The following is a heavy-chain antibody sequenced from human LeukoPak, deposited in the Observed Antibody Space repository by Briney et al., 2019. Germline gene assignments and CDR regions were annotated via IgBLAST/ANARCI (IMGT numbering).Heavy chain of an antibody. D-gene: IGHD6-13*01. CDR1: GGSISSGSYY. V-gene: IGHV4-61*02. CDR3: ARGDLAAAGYFDY. CDR2: IYTSGST. Sequence: PSETLSLTCTVSGGSISSGSYYWSWIRQPAGKGLEWIGRIYTSGSTNYNPSLKSRVTISVDTSKNQFSLKLSSATAADTAVYYCARGDLAAAGYFDYWGQGTLVTVSS. J-gene: IGHJ4*02.